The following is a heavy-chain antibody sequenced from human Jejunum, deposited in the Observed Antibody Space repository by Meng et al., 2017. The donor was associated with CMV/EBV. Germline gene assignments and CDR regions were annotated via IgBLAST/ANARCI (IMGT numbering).Heavy chain of an antibody. J-gene: IGHJ5*02. V-gene: IGHV3-74*01. CDR3: ARSVSRYNWFDP. CDR2: INGEGTSI. CDR1: GVIFNNYY. D-gene: IGHD1-14*01. Sequence: SGVIFNNYYIHWVRHVTGKGLMWVSRINGEGTSITYADSVKGRFTISRDNARNTVYLQMNSLRADDTAVYYCARSVSRYNWFDPWGQGTLVTVSS.